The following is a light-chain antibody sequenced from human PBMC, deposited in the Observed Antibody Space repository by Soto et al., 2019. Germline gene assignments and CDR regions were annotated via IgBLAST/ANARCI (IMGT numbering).Light chain of an antibody. V-gene: IGKV3-20*01. J-gene: IGKJ1*01. Sequence: EIVLAQSPGTLSLSPGERATLSCRASQSVRTSFLAWYQQKPGQAPRLLIYGASSRATGIPDRFSGSGSGTDFTLTISRLEPEDFAVYYCQHYGRPPGRTFGQGTKLDIK. CDR2: GAS. CDR1: QSVRTSF. CDR3: QHYGRPPGRT.